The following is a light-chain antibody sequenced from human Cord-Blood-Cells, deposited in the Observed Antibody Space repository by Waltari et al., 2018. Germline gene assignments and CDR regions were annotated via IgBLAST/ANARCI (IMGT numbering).Light chain of an antibody. J-gene: IGLJ1*01. CDR3: CSYAGSSTYV. V-gene: IGLV2-23*01. Sequence: QSALTQPASASGSPGQSSTISCTETSSDVRSSNPVSWYQQHPGKAPKLMIYDGSKRPSGVSNRFSGSKSGNTASRTISGLQAEDEADYYCCSYAGSSTYVFGTGTKVTVL. CDR1: SSDVRSSNP. CDR2: DGS.